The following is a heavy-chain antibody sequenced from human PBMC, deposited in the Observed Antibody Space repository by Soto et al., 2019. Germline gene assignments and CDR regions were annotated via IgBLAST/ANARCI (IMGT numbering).Heavy chain of an antibody. CDR2: ISEGGGTI. Sequence: GGSLSLSCVASGSTFSSYEMNRVRQAPGKGLEWVSYISEGGGTIHYAGSVKGRFTISRNNAKNSLYLQMNSLRAEDTATYYCARNKGDYEVYWGKGTLV. D-gene: IGHD4-17*01. CDR1: GSTFSSYE. CDR3: ARNKGDYEVY. J-gene: IGHJ4*02. V-gene: IGHV3-48*03.